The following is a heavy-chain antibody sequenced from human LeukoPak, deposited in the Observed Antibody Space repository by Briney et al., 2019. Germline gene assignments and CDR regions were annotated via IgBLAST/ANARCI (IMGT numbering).Heavy chain of an antibody. CDR2: INSDGTRT. CDR3: ATVATGSWGWIDP. J-gene: IGHJ5*02. V-gene: IGHV3-74*01. Sequence: GGSLRLSCAASGFTFSTYWMYWVRQAPGKGLVWVSRINSDGTRTTYADSVKGRFTISRDNAKNTVYLQMNSLTAEDTAVYYCATVATGSWGWIDPWGQGTLVTVSS. D-gene: IGHD1-26*01. CDR1: GFTFSTYW.